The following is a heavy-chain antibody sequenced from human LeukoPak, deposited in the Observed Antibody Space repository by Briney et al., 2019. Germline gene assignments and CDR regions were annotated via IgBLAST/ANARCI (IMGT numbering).Heavy chain of an antibody. V-gene: IGHV3-73*01. Sequence: GGSLRLSCAASGFTFSGSAMHWVRQASGKGLEWVGRIRSKANSYATAYAASVKGRLTISRDDSKNTAYLQMNSLKTEDTAVYYCTRHTPGVAGQHWGQGTLVTVSS. CDR1: GFTFSGSA. CDR2: IRSKANSYAT. J-gene: IGHJ1*01. CDR3: TRHTPGVAGQH. D-gene: IGHD7-27*01.